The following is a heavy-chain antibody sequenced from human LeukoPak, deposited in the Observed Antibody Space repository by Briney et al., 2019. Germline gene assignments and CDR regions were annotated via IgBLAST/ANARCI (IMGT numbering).Heavy chain of an antibody. J-gene: IGHJ5*02. CDR1: GGSISSYY. D-gene: IGHD3-22*01. V-gene: IGHV4-59*01. CDR3: ARGSSGFWFDP. CDR2: IYYSGST. Sequence: PSETLSLTCTVAGGSISSYYWSWIRQPPGKGLEWIGYIYYSGSTNYNPSLKSRVTISVDTSKNQFSLKLSSVTAADTAVYHCARGSSGFWFDPWGQGTLITVSS.